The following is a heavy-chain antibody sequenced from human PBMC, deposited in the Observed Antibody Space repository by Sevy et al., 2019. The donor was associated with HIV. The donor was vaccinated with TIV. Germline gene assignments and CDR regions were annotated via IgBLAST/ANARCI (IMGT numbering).Heavy chain of an antibody. CDR3: ARDFTGFNGMDV. D-gene: IGHD3-9*01. CDR1: GFTFSSYG. CDR2: ISYHRRND. Sequence: SLKISCEASGFTFSSYGMHWVRQAPGKGLEWVAVISYHRRNDFYGDSVKGRFTISRDNSRKTLYLQMNSLRTEDTAVYYCARDFTGFNGMDVWGQGTMVFVSS. J-gene: IGHJ6*02. V-gene: IGHV3-30*03.